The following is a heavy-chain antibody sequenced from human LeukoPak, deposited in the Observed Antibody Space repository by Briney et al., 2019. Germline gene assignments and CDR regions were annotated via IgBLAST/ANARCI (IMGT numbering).Heavy chain of an antibody. Sequence: PSETLSLTCTVSGGSISSSRYYWGWIRQPPGKGLDWIGGIYYSGSTYYNPSLKSRVTISVDTSKNQFSLKLSSVTAADTAVYYCARAGRGYCSSTSCYALYYMDVWGKGTTVTVSS. CDR2: IYYSGST. J-gene: IGHJ6*03. V-gene: IGHV4-39*07. CDR1: GGSISSSRYY. CDR3: ARAGRGYCSSTSCYALYYMDV. D-gene: IGHD2-2*01.